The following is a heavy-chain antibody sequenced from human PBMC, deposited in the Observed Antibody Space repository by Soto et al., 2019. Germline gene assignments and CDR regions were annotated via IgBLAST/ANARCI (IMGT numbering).Heavy chain of an antibody. CDR3: ARGAHYSSPFRWFDP. CDR2: IYYSGST. J-gene: IGHJ5*02. D-gene: IGHD6-13*01. V-gene: IGHV4-31*03. CDR1: GGSISSGGYY. Sequence: QVQLQESGPGLVKPSQTLSLTCTVSGGSISSGGYYWSWIRQHPGQGLEWIGYIYYSGSTYYNPSLKIRYTITVDTSKNQFSLKLSSVTAADTAVYYCARGAHYSSPFRWFDPWGQGTLVTVSS.